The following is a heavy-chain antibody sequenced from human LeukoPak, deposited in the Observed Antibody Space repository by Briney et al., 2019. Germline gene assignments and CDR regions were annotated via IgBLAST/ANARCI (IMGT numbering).Heavy chain of an antibody. CDR1: GGSIRNSSYY. CDR3: ARHHRSGYYAVDY. V-gene: IGHV4-39*01. J-gene: IGHJ4*02. D-gene: IGHD6-25*01. CDR2: IYYSGST. Sequence: PSETLSLTCTVSGGSIRNSSYYWGWIRQSPGKGLEWIVSIYYSGSTYYNPSLKSRVTISVDTSKNQFSLKLSSVTAADTAVYNCARHHRSGYYAVDYWSQGTLVTVSS.